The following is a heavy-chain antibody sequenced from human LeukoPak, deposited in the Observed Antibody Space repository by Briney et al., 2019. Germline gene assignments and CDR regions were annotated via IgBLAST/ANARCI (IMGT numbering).Heavy chain of an antibody. CDR2: IYSGGST. J-gene: IGHJ4*02. V-gene: IGHV3-53*01. Sequence: GGSLRLSCAASGFTVSSNYMSWVRQAPGKGLEWVSVIYSGGSTYYADSVKGRFTISRDNSKNTLYLQMNSLRAEDTAVYYCAKDGEKGIAVAGTDYWGQGTLVTVSS. CDR1: GFTVSSNY. CDR3: AKDGEKGIAVAGTDY. D-gene: IGHD6-19*01.